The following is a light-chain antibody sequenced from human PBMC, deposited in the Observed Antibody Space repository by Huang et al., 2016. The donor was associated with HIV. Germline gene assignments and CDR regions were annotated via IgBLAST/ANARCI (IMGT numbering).Light chain of an antibody. CDR3: QQLNSYPLT. Sequence: IQLTQSPSSLSVSVGDRVTITCRASQDITNYLAWYQQKPGKAPELLIFATSTLQSGVPARCSGSGSGAYFTLSIASLQPEDSATYYCQQLNSYPLTFGGGTKVEI. J-gene: IGKJ4*01. CDR1: QDITNY. V-gene: IGKV1-9*01. CDR2: ATS.